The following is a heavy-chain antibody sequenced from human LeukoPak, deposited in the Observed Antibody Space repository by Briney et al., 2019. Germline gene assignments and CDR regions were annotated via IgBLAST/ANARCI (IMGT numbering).Heavy chain of an antibody. D-gene: IGHD2-21*01. Sequence: ASVKVSCKASGGTFSSYAISWVRQAPGQGLEWMGRIIPIFGTANYAQKFQGRVTITADKSTSTAYMELSSLRSEDTAVYYCASTDYCGGDCYSNYWGQGTLVTVSS. V-gene: IGHV1-69*06. CDR2: IIPIFGTA. J-gene: IGHJ4*02. CDR3: ASTDYCGGDCYSNY. CDR1: GGTFSSYA.